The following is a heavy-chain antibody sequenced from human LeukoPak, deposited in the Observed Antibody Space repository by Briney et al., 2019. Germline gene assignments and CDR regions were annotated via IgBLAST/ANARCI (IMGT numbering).Heavy chain of an antibody. J-gene: IGHJ3*02. V-gene: IGHV3-21*01. CDR2: ISSSSSYI. Sequence: GGSLRLSCAASGFTFSSYSMNWIRQAPGKGLEWVSSISSSSSYIYYADSVKGRFTTSRDNAKNSLYLQMNSLRAEDTAVYYCARDLLPDDAFDIWGQGTMVTVSS. CDR1: GFTFSSYS. CDR3: ARDLLPDDAFDI.